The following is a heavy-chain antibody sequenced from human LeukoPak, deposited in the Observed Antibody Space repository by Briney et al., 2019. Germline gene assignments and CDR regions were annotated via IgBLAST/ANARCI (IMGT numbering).Heavy chain of an antibody. V-gene: IGHV3-15*01. CDR1: GFTFSIYG. J-gene: IGHJ6*03. CDR2: IKSKTDGGTT. Sequence: GESLRLSCAASGFTFSIYGMSWVRQAPGRGLEWVGRIKSKTDGGTTDYAAPVKGRFTISRDDSKNTLYLQMNSLKTEDTAVYYCTTTNAYYYYYMDVWGKGTTVTISS. CDR3: TTTNAYYYYYMDV.